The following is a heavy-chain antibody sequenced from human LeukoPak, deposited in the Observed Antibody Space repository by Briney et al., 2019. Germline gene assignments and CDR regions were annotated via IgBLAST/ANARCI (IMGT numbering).Heavy chain of an antibody. V-gene: IGHV1-18*01. D-gene: IGHD3-9*01. CDR1: GYTFTSYG. Sequence: ASVKVSCKASGYTFTSYGISWVRQAPGQGLEWMGWISAYNGNTNYAQKLRGRVTMTTDTSTSTAYMELRSLRSDDTAVYYCARVFLVEEADYDILTGYRNFDYWGQGTLVTVSS. CDR2: ISAYNGNT. CDR3: ARVFLVEEADYDILTGYRNFDY. J-gene: IGHJ4*02.